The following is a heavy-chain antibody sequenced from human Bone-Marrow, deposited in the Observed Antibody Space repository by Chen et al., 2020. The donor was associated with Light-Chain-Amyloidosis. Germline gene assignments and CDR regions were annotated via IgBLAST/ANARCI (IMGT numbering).Heavy chain of an antibody. V-gene: IGHV5-51*01. Sequence: EVQLEQSGPEVKKPGESLKISCKGSGYTFPNYWIGWVRQMPRKGLEWMGVIYPDDSDARYSPSFEGQVTISADKSITTAHLQWRSLKASDTAMYYCARRRDGYNFDYWGQGTLVTVSS. J-gene: IGHJ4*02. CDR1: GYTFPNYW. CDR2: IYPDDSDA. CDR3: ARRRDGYNFDY. D-gene: IGHD5-12*01.